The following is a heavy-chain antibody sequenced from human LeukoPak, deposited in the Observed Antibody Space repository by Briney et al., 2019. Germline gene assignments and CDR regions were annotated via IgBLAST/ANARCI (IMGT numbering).Heavy chain of an antibody. V-gene: IGHV4-59*02. CDR3: ARGDFIMITFGGVIVDPPDI. J-gene: IGHJ3*02. D-gene: IGHD3-16*02. Sequence: PGGSLRLSCAASGFTVSSNYMSWVRQAPGKGLEWIGYIYYSGSTYYNPSLKSRVTISVDTSKNQFSLKLSSVTAADTAVYYCARGDFIMITFGGVIVDPPDIWGQGTMVTVSS. CDR2: IYYSGST. CDR1: GFTVSSNY.